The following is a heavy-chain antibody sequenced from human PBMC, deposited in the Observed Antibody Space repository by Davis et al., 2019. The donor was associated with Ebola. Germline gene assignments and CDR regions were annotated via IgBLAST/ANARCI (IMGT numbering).Heavy chain of an antibody. D-gene: IGHD2-8*01. Sequence: ASVKVSCKASGYTFTGYYIHWVRQAPGQGLEWMGWINPNSGDTKLAQRFQGRVTMTRDTSIGTAYMELSRLRSDDTAVFLCARASPPEYNVWSRNPHYHYFTMDVWGQGTTVTVSS. V-gene: IGHV1-2*02. CDR1: GYTFTGYY. J-gene: IGHJ6*02. CDR3: ARASPPEYNVWSRNPHYHYFTMDV. CDR2: INPNSGDT.